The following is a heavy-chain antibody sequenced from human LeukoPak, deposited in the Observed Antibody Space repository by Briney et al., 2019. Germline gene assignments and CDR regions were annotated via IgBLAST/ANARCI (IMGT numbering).Heavy chain of an antibody. Sequence: GASVKVSCKASGYTFTSYGISWVRQAPGQGLEWMGWISAYNGNTNYAQKLQGRVTMTTDTSTSTAYMELRSLRSDDTAVYYCARGVPMSTYYDSSGYYSDYWGQGTLATVSS. CDR1: GYTFTSYG. J-gene: IGHJ4*02. D-gene: IGHD3-22*01. CDR2: ISAYNGNT. V-gene: IGHV1-18*01. CDR3: ARGVPMSTYYDSSGYYSDY.